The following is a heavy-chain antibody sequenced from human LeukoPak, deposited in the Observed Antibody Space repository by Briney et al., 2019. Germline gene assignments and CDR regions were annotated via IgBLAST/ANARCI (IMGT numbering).Heavy chain of an antibody. CDR1: DDSITMYY. V-gene: IGHV4-59*01. CDR2: VDHTGST. Sequence: SETLSLTCTVSDDSITMYYWTWIRQPPGKGLEWIGYVDHTGSTKFNPSLNGRVSISRDTSNNFFSLRLRSVTAADTAVYFCARGRASSSTWYSTYYYFFYMDFWGKGTTVTVSS. D-gene: IGHD4-11*01. J-gene: IGHJ6*03. CDR3: ARGRASSSTWYSTYYYFFYMDF.